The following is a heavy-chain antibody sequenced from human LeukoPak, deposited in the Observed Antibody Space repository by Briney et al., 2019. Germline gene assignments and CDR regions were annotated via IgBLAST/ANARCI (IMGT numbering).Heavy chain of an antibody. J-gene: IGHJ4*02. Sequence: ASVKVSCKASGYTFTSYDINWVRQATGQGLEWMGWMNPNSGNTGYAQKLQGRVTMTTDTSTSTAYMELRSLRSDDTAVYYCARGGIAVAGLSDYWGQGTLVTVSS. D-gene: IGHD6-19*01. V-gene: IGHV1-8*01. CDR1: GYTFTSYD. CDR3: ARGGIAVAGLSDY. CDR2: MNPNSGNT.